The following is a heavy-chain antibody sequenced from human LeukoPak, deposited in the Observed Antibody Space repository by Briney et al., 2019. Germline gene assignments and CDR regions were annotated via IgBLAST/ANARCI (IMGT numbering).Heavy chain of an antibody. CDR3: ARIRDGYNPHFDY. J-gene: IGHJ4*02. V-gene: IGHV4-39*01. CDR1: GGSISSSSYY. Sequence: SETLSLTCTVSGGSISSSSYYWGWIRQPPGTGLEWIGSIYYSGSTYYNPSLKSRVTISVDTSKNQFSLKLSSVTAADTAVYYCARIRDGYNPHFDYWGQGTLVTVSS. CDR2: IYYSGST. D-gene: IGHD5-24*01.